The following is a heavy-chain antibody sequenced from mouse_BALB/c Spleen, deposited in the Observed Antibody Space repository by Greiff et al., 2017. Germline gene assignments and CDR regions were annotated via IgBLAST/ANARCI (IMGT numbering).Heavy chain of an antibody. J-gene: IGHJ4*01. D-gene: IGHD2-14*01. CDR1: GFTFSSYG. CDR3: ARVYYRYDGVAMDY. CDR2: INSNGGST. V-gene: IGHV5-6-3*01. Sequence: EVQGVESGGGLVQPGGSLKLSCAASGFTFSSYGMSWVRQTPDKRLELVATINSNGGSTYYPDSVKGRFTISRDNAKNTLYLQMSSLKSEDTAMYYCARVYYRYDGVAMDYWGQGTSVTVSS.